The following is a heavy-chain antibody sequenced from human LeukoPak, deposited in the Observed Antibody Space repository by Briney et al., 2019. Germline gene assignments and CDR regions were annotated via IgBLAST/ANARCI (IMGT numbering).Heavy chain of an antibody. V-gene: IGHV4-59*01. CDR3: ARARIAVADPFDH. J-gene: IGHJ4*02. CDR2: IYYSGST. Sequence: SETLSLTSTVSGGSISSYYWSWIRQPPGKGLEWIGYIYYSGSTNYNPSLKSRVTISVDTSKNQFSLKLSSVTAADTAVYYCARARIAVADPFDHCGQGTLVTVSS. D-gene: IGHD6-19*01. CDR1: GGSISSYY.